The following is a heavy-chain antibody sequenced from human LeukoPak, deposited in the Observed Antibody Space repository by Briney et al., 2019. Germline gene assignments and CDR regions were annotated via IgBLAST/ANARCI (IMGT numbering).Heavy chain of an antibody. CDR3: AREGGFYRPLDY. Sequence: PSGTLSFTCAVAGGSVSSTNWWAWLRQPPGKGLEWIGEVHLDGRTNYNPSLTGRLTMSVDLYENHISLKLTSVTAADTAVYYCAREGGFYRPLDYSGQGTLVTVSS. CDR1: GGSVSSTNW. V-gene: IGHV4-4*02. D-gene: IGHD3-3*01. J-gene: IGHJ4*02. CDR2: VHLDGRT.